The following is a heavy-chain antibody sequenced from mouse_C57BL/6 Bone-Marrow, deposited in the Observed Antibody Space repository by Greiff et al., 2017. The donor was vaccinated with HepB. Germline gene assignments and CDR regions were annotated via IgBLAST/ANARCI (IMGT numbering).Heavy chain of an antibody. CDR1: GYTFTDYY. CDR2: INPNNGGT. J-gene: IGHJ3*01. Sequence: VQLQQSGPELVKPGASVKISCKASGYTFTDYYMYWVKQSHGKSLEWIGDINPNNGGTSYNQKLKGKATLTVDKSSRTAYMELRSLTSEVSAVYYCARSVKGLFSYWGQGTLLTVSA. V-gene: IGHV1-26*01. D-gene: IGHD3-3*01. CDR3: ARSVKGLFSY.